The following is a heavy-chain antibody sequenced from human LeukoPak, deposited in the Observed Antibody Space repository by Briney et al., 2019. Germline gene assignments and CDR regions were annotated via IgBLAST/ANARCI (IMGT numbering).Heavy chain of an antibody. CDR2: ISAYNGNT. CDR1: GYTFTGYY. V-gene: IGHV1-18*04. Sequence: ASVKVSCKTSGYTFTGYYMHWVRQAPGQGLEWMGWISAYNGNTNYAQKLQGRVTMTTDTSTSTAYMELRSLRSDDTAVYYCARDKDSSGWYRGGNNWFDPWGQGTLVTVSS. CDR3: ARDKDSSGWYRGGNNWFDP. J-gene: IGHJ5*02. D-gene: IGHD6-19*01.